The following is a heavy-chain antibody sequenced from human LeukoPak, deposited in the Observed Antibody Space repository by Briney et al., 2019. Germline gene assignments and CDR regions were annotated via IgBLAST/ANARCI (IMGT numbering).Heavy chain of an antibody. CDR2: ISGYNGNT. CDR1: GYRFTSYG. V-gene: IGHV1-18*01. Sequence: ASVKVSCKTSGYRFTSYGISWVRQAPGQGLEWMGWISGYNGNTNYADSRDFAQKHQGRVTMTTDKSTSTAYMELRSLRSDDTAMYYCARGEGSGSYGYHDYWGQGTLVTVSS. CDR3: ARGEGSGSYGYHDY. J-gene: IGHJ4*02. D-gene: IGHD3-10*01.